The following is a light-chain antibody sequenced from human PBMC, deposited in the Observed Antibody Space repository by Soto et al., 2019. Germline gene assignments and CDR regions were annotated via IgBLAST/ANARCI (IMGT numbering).Light chain of an antibody. CDR2: GET. CDR3: QQSVTTPWT. CDR1: QTVTTY. Sequence: DIQITQSQSSLSASVGDRITITCRASQTVTTYLNWFQQKPGKAHEVLVYGETTLQGGVPLRFRGDGYGKDFALTITSLQPEDSATYFCQQSVTTPWTFGQVTTVEIK. J-gene: IGKJ1*01. V-gene: IGKV1-39*01.